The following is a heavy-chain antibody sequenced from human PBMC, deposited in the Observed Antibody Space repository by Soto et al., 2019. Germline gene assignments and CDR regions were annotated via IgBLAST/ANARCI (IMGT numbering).Heavy chain of an antibody. CDR2: IVVGSGNT. D-gene: IGHD1-26*01. V-gene: IGHV1-58*01. Sequence: SVKVSCKASGFTFTSSAVQWVRQARGQRLEWIGWIVVGSGNTNYAQKFQERVTITRDMSTSTAYMELSSLRSEDTAVYYCAADQSFLGATRYGMDVWGQGTTVTVSS. CDR3: AADQSFLGATRYGMDV. J-gene: IGHJ6*02. CDR1: GFTFTSSA.